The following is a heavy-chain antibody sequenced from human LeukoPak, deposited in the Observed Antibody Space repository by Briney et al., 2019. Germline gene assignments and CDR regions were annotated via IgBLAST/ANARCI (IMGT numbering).Heavy chain of an antibody. Sequence: SVKVSCKASGGTFSSYAISWVRQAPGQGLEWMGGIIPIFGTANYAQKFQGRVTITADKSTSTAYMELSSLRSEDTAVYYCATMYSSGRRHFYYYYGMDVWGQGTTVTVSS. CDR3: ATMYSSGRRHFYYYYGMDV. D-gene: IGHD6-19*01. CDR1: GGTFSSYA. J-gene: IGHJ6*02. CDR2: IIPIFGTA. V-gene: IGHV1-69*06.